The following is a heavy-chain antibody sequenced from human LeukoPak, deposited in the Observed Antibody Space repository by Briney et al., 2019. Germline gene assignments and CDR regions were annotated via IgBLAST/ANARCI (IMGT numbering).Heavy chain of an antibody. Sequence: GGSLRLPCAASGFTFSNYEMNWVRQAPGKGLEWVSYISSSGSTIYYADSVKGRFTISRDNAKNSLYLQMNSLRAEDTAVYYCARASSYTWPAGYWGQGTLVTVSS. V-gene: IGHV3-48*03. CDR3: ARASSYTWPAGY. D-gene: IGHD5-12*01. CDR2: ISSSGSTI. J-gene: IGHJ4*02. CDR1: GFTFSNYE.